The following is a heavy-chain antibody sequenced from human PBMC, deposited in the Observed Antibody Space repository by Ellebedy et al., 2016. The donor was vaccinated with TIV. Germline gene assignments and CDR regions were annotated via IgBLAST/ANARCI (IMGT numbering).Heavy chain of an antibody. CDR3: ARDLNYGVLRYFDWLPNNWFDP. CDR1: GFTFSSYW. D-gene: IGHD3-9*01. Sequence: GGSLRLXXAASGFTFSSYWMGWVRQAPGKGLEWVANIKQDGSEKYYVDSVKGRFTISRDNAKNSLYLQMNSLRAEDTAVYYCARDLNYGVLRYFDWLPNNWFDPWGQGTLVTVSS. V-gene: IGHV3-7*03. CDR2: IKQDGSEK. J-gene: IGHJ5*02.